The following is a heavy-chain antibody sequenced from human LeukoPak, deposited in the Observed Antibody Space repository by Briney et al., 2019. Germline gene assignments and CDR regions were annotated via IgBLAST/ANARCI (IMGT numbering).Heavy chain of an antibody. CDR2: VDPEDGET. V-gene: IGHV1-69-2*01. J-gene: IGHJ4*02. CDR3: ATFGRWLHRLG. Sequence: GASVKVSCKASGYTFTDYYMHWVQQAPGEGLEWMGLVDPEDGETIYAEKFQGRVTITADTSTDTAYMELSSLRSEDTAVYYCATFGRWLHRLGWGQGTLVTVSS. CDR1: GYTFTDYY. D-gene: IGHD5-24*01.